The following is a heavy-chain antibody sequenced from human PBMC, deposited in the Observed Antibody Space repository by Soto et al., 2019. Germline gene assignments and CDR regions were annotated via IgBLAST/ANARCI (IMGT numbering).Heavy chain of an antibody. CDR1: GGSISSYY. J-gene: IGHJ4*02. D-gene: IGHD2-15*01. CDR3: ARDYGGNRGFDY. Sequence: PSETLSLTCTVSGGSISSYYWSWIRQPPGKGLEWIGYIYYSGGTNYNPSLKSRVTMSVDTSNNQFSLKLSSVTAADTAVYYCARDYGGNRGFDYWGQGTLVTVSS. CDR2: IYYSGGT. V-gene: IGHV4-59*01.